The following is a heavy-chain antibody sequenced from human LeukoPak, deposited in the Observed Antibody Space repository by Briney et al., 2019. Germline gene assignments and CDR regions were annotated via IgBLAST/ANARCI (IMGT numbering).Heavy chain of an antibody. CDR2: IYYSGST. J-gene: IGHJ3*02. Sequence: PSETLSLTCTVSGGSISSYYWSWIRQPPGKGLEWIGYIYYSGSTNYNPSLKSRVTISVDTSKNQFSLKLSSVTAADTAVYYCARRTMGTAFDIWGQGTTVTVSS. V-gene: IGHV4-59*08. D-gene: IGHD2-2*01. CDR1: GGSISSYY. CDR3: ARRTMGTAFDI.